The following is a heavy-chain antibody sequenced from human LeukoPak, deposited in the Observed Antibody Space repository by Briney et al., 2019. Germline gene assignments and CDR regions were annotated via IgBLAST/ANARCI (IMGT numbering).Heavy chain of an antibody. CDR3: ARHRYYDILTGYYKNNWFDP. CDR1: GYSFTSYW. CDR2: IYPGDSDT. D-gene: IGHD3-9*01. J-gene: IGHJ5*02. V-gene: IGHV5-51*01. Sequence: GESLKISSKGSGYSFTSYWIGWVRQMPGKGLEWMGIIYPGDSDTRYSPSFQGQVTISADKSLSTAYLQWSSLKASDTAMYYCARHRYYDILTGYYKNNWFDPWGQGTLVTVSS.